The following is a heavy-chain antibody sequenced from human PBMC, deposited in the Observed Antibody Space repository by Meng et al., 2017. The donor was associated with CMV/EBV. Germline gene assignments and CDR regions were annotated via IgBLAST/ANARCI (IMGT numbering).Heavy chain of an antibody. J-gene: IGHJ4*02. V-gene: IGHV1-69*02. D-gene: IGHD3-22*01. CDR2: IIPILGIA. CDR1: GGTFSSYT. Sequence: VSCKASGGTFSSYTISWVRQAPGQGLEWMGRIIPILGIANYAQKFQGRVTITADKSTSTAYMELSSLRSEDTAVYYCARSYYDSSGYYAYWGQGTLVTVSS. CDR3: ARSYYDSSGYYAY.